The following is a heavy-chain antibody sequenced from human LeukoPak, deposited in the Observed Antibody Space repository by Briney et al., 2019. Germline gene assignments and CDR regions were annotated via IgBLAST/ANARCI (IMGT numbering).Heavy chain of an antibody. CDR2: INPNSGGT. J-gene: IGHJ4*02. D-gene: IGHD1-7*01. CDR3: ARVTPHNWNYDDY. CDR1: GYTFTGYY. Sequence: ASVKVSCKASGYTFTGYYMHWVRQAPGQGLEWMGWINPNSGGTNYAQKFQGRVTMTRDTSISTAYMELSRLRSDDTAVYYCARVTPHNWNYDDYWGQGTLVTVSS. V-gene: IGHV1-2*02.